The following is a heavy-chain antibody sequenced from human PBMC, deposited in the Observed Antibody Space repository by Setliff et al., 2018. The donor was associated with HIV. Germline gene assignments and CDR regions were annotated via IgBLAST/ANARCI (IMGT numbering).Heavy chain of an antibody. Sequence: SETLSLTCTVSDGSTSSHYWNWFRQPAGKGLEWIGRIYSSGTTIYNPSLKSRVAMSVDTSKNQFSLKLSSVTAADTAVYHCARTSVSGWRTPAFDIWGQGTMVTVSS. D-gene: IGHD6-19*01. CDR1: DGSTSSHY. CDR3: ARTSVSGWRTPAFDI. V-gene: IGHV4-4*07. CDR2: IYSSGTT. J-gene: IGHJ3*02.